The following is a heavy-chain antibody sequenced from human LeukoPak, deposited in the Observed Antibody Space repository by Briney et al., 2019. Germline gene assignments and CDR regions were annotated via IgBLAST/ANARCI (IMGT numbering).Heavy chain of an antibody. J-gene: IGHJ2*01. CDR2: ISYDGSNK. D-gene: IGHD3-22*01. CDR1: GFTFSSYS. Sequence: GGSLRLSCAASGFTFSSYSMNWVRQAPGKGLEWVAVISYDGSNKYYADSVKGRFTISRDNSKNTLYLQMNSLRAEDTAVYYCAREDSSGYLWYFDLWGRGTLVTVSS. CDR3: AREDSSGYLWYFDL. V-gene: IGHV3-30*03.